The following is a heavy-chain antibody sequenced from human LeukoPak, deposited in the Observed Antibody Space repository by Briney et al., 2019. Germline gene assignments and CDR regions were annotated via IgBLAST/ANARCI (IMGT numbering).Heavy chain of an antibody. V-gene: IGHV4-39*01. Sequence: PSETLSLTRTVSVGSLSSSSYYWGWVRQPPGTGLEWIRCIYYSESTYYNPSLKSRVTIPVHTSQNQISLKRSSVTAADTAVYSCARRLRVVEVAADWWFDPWGQGTLVTVSS. CDR2: IYYSEST. CDR3: ARRLRVVEVAADWWFDP. J-gene: IGHJ5*02. CDR1: VGSLSSSSYY. D-gene: IGHD2-15*01.